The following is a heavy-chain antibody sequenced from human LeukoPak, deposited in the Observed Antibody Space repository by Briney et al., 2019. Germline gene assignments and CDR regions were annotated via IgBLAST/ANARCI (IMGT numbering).Heavy chain of an antibody. CDR3: AKSRVYSSSWYGY. J-gene: IGHJ4*02. D-gene: IGHD6-13*01. Sequence: GGSLRLSCAASGFTFDDYAMHWVRQASGKGLEWVSGISWNSGSIGYADSVKGRFTISRDDAKNSLYLQMNSLRAEGTALYYCAKSRVYSSSWYGYWGQGTLVTVSS. V-gene: IGHV3-9*01. CDR1: GFTFDDYA. CDR2: ISWNSGSI.